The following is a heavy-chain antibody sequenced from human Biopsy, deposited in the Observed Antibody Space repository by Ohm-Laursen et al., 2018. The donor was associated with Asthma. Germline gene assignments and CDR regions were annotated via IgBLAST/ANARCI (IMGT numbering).Heavy chain of an antibody. Sequence: SVKVSCKGSRDIFSSYGFSWVRQAPGQGLEWMGGIIPISLAPSYARRFRGRVTISADEYTRTAYMELSSLRSEDTAVYYCARDPSYFDPSVEGWHLWGQGTMVTVSS. D-gene: IGHD3-22*01. V-gene: IGHV1-69*13. J-gene: IGHJ3*01. CDR1: RDIFSSYG. CDR2: IIPISLAP. CDR3: ARDPSYFDPSVEGWHL.